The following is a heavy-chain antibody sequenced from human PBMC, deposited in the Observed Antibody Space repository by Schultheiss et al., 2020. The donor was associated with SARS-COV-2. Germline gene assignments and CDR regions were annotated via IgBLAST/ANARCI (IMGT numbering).Heavy chain of an antibody. Sequence: GSLRLSCAASGFTFSSYEMNWVRQAPGKGLEWIGEINHSGSTNYNPSLKSRVTMSVDTSKNQFSLKLNSVTTADTGIYYCTRGMWFGEPPFYSFGMDVWGQGATVTVSS. V-gene: IGHV4-34*01. CDR2: INHSGST. CDR1: GFTFSSYE. J-gene: IGHJ6*02. CDR3: TRGMWFGEPPFYSFGMDV. D-gene: IGHD3-10*01.